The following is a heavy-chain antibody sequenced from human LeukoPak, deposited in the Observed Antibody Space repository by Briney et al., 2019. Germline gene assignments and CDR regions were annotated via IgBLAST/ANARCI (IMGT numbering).Heavy chain of an antibody. CDR3: AKDLDSSDYYFHAYFDH. V-gene: IGHV3-23*01. Sequence: PGGSLRLSCAASGFTFSNYAMSWVRQAPGKGLEWVSGISGGGGNTYYTDSVKGRFTISRDNSKDTLYLLLNSLRAEDTAVYYCAKDLDSSDYYFHAYFDHWGQGTLVTVSS. D-gene: IGHD3-22*01. CDR1: GFTFSNYA. J-gene: IGHJ4*02. CDR2: ISGGGGNT.